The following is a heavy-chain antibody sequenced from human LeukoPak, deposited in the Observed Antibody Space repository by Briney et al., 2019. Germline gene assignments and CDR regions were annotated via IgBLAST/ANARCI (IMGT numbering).Heavy chain of an antibody. V-gene: IGHV3-53*01. CDR2: IYSGGST. CDR1: GFTVSSNY. D-gene: IGHD2-2*01. Sequence: PGGSLRLSCAASGFTVSSNYMSWVRQAPGKGLEWVSAIYSGGSTYYADSVKGRFTISRDNSKNTLYLQMNSLRAEDTAVYYCARGPGYCSSTSCWGDNWFDPWGQGTLVTVSS. CDR3: ARGPGYCSSTSCWGDNWFDP. J-gene: IGHJ5*02.